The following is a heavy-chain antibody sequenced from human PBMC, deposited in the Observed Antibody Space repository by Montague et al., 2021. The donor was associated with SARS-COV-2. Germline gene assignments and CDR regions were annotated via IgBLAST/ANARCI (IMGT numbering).Heavy chain of an antibody. Sequence: SETLSLTCTASGGSISSSSYYWGWIRQPPGKGLEWIGSIYYSGSTYYNPSLKSRVTISVDTSKNQFSLKLSSVTAADTAVYYCATYYDILTGYYIDAFDIWGQGTMVTVSS. CDR2: IYYSGST. CDR3: ATYYDILTGYYIDAFDI. J-gene: IGHJ3*02. CDR1: GGSISSSSYY. D-gene: IGHD3-9*01. V-gene: IGHV4-39*01.